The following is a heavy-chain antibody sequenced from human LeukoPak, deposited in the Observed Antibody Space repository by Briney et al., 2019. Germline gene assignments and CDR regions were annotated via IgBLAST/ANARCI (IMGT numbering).Heavy chain of an antibody. CDR3: ARKAEWLLRNAFDI. J-gene: IGHJ3*02. V-gene: IGHV1-18*01. CDR2: ISAYNGNT. CDR1: GYTFTSYG. D-gene: IGHD3-3*01. Sequence: ASMKVSCKASGYTFTSYGISWVRQAPGQGLEWMGWISAYNGNTNYAQKLQGRVTMTTDTSTSTAYMELRSLRSDDTAVYYCARKAEWLLRNAFDIWGQGTMVTVSS.